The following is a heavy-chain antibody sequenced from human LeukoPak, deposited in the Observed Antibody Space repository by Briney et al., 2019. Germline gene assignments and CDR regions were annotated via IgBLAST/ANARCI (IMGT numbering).Heavy chain of an antibody. V-gene: IGHV1-18*01. CDR1: GYTFTTYS. D-gene: IGHD3-22*01. CDR3: ARASLSRGMIVVAKGAFDI. CDR2: ISAYNGNT. Sequence: APVKVSCKASGYTFTTYSINWVRQAPGQGLEWMGWISAYNGNTNYAQKLQGRVSMTTDTSTSTAYMELTSLRSDDTAIYYCARASLSRGMIVVAKGAFDIWGQGTMVTVSS. J-gene: IGHJ3*02.